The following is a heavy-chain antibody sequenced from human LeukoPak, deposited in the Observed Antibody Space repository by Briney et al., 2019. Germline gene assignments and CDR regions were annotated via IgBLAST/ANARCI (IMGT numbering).Heavy chain of an antibody. D-gene: IGHD1-7*01. CDR2: YSSGGSA. V-gene: IGHV4-39*07. Sequence: SETLSLTCIVPGGSISSSSYYWAWIRQSPGKGLEWIGTYSSGGSAYYNPSLTSRVSISKDTSDNQFSLRLYSVTAADTAVYYCARKQTGTMYDVWGQGTQVTVSS. J-gene: IGHJ4*02. CDR3: ARKQTGTMYDV. CDR1: GGSISSSSYY.